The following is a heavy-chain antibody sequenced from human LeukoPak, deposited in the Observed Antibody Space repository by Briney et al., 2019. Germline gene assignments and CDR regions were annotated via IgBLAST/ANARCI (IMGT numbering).Heavy chain of an antibody. CDR1: GFTFSSYA. Sequence: PGGSLRLSCAASGFTFSSYAMSWVRQARGKGPEWVSAIGGRGGSTYYADSLGGRFTISRDNSKDMLYLQMNSLKVEDTATYYCGKEGGAWGQGTKVTVSS. V-gene: IGHV3-23*01. CDR2: IGGRGGST. J-gene: IGHJ5*02. D-gene: IGHD3-16*01. CDR3: GKEGGA.